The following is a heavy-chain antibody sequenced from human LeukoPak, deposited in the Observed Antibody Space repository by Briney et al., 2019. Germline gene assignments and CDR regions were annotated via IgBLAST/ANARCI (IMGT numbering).Heavy chain of an antibody. CDR2: IYYSGST. J-gene: IGHJ5*02. CDR3: ARDISRGDNWFDP. D-gene: IGHD3-10*01. Sequence: SETLSLTCAVYGGSFSGYYWSWIRQHPGKGLEWIGYIYYSGSTYYNPSLKSRVTISVDTSKNQFSLRLSSVTAADTAVYYCARDISRGDNWFDPWGQGTLVTVSS. CDR1: GGSFSGYY. V-gene: IGHV4-31*11.